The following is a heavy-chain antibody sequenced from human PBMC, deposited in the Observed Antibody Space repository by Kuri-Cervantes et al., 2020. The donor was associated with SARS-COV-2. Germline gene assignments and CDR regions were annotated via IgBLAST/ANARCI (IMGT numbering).Heavy chain of an antibody. CDR3: ARAVVVTAMPFGY. CDR1: GFTFSDYY. J-gene: IGHJ4*02. CDR2: ISSSSSYI. D-gene: IGHD2-21*02. V-gene: IGHV3-21*01. Sequence: GGSLRLSCAASGFTFSDYYMNWVRQAPGKGLEWVSSISSSSSYIYYADSVKGRFTISRDNAKNSLYLQMNSLRAEDTAVYYCARAVVVTAMPFGYWGQGTLVTVSS.